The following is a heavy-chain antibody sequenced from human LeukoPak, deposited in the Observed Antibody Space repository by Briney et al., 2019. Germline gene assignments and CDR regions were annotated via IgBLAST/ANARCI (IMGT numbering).Heavy chain of an antibody. V-gene: IGHV3-33*01. CDR1: GFTFSSYG. CDR2: IWYDGSNK. J-gene: IGHJ4*02. D-gene: IGHD1-26*01. Sequence: GGSLRLSCAASGFTFSSYGMHWVRQAPGKGLEWVAVIWYDGSNKYYADSVKGRFTISRDNSKNTLYLQMNSLRAEDTAVYYCARDTGMGATIFDYWGQGTLVTVSS. CDR3: ARDTGMGATIFDY.